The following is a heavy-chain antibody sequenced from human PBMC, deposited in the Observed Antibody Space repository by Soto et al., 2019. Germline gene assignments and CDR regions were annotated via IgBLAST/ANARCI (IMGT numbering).Heavy chain of an antibody. CDR2: IYYSGST. D-gene: IGHD3-9*01. V-gene: IGHV4-39*01. Sequence: PSETLSLTCTVSGGSISSSSYYWGWIRQPPGKGLEWIGSIYYSGSTYYDPSLKSRVTISVDTSKNQFSLKLSSVTAADTVVYYCARAAGYSTYDILTGYFLRDYYYYMDVWGKGTTVTVSS. J-gene: IGHJ6*03. CDR1: GGSISSSSYY. CDR3: ARAAGYSTYDILTGYFLRDYYYYMDV.